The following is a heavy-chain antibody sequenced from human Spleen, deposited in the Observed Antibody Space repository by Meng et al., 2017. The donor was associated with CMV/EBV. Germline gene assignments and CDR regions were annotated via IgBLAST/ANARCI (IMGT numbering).Heavy chain of an antibody. V-gene: IGHV1-18*01. Sequence: ASVKVSCKASGDTHSKYVTSWVRRAPGQGLEWMGWVSGYNGKTNYAQNFQGRVTMTTDTSTRTAYMDLRSLRSDDTAVYYCARNRALWFGELLSNYFDYWGQGTLVTVSS. J-gene: IGHJ4*02. D-gene: IGHD3-10*01. CDR2: VSGYNGKT. CDR3: ARNRALWFGELLSNYFDY. CDR1: GDTHSKYV.